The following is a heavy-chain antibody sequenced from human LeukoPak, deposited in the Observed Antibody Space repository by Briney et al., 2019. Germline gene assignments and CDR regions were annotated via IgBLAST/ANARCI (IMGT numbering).Heavy chain of an antibody. CDR2: ISGSGVST. Sequence: GGSLRLSCAASGFTFNIYGINWVRQAPGKGLEWVSGISGSGVSTDYADSVKGRFTTSRDNSKNMVYLQVNTLRAEDTATYYCAKDRGPYIGIDKIWPDPWGQGTLVTVSS. CDR3: AKDRGPYIGIDKIWPDP. J-gene: IGHJ5*02. V-gene: IGHV3-23*01. CDR1: GFTFNIYG. D-gene: IGHD1-26*01.